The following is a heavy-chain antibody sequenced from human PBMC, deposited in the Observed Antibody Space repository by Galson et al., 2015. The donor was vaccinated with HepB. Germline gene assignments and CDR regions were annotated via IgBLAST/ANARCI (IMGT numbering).Heavy chain of an antibody. CDR2: IYYSGST. Sequence: TLSLTCTVSGGSISSGGYYWSWIRQHPGKGLEWIGYIYYSGSTYYNPSLKSRVTISVDTSKNQFSLKLSSVTAADTAVYYCARDARGSPYGMDVWGQGTTVTVSS. CDR1: GGSISSGGYY. V-gene: IGHV4-31*03. J-gene: IGHJ6*02. CDR3: ARDARGSPYGMDV. D-gene: IGHD3-10*01.